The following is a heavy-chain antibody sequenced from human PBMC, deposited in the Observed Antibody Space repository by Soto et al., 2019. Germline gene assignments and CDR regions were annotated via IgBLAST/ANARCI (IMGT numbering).Heavy chain of an antibody. V-gene: IGHV3-21*01. CDR3: ARWGSSSDGQDFDY. J-gene: IGHJ4*02. CDR1: GFTFSSYS. Sequence: GGSLRLSCAASGFTFSSYSMNWVRQAPGKGLEWVSSISSSSSYIYYADSVKGRFTISRDNAKNSLYLQMNSLRAEDTAVYYCARWGSSSDGQDFDYWGQGTLVTVSS. CDR2: ISSSSSYI. D-gene: IGHD6-6*01.